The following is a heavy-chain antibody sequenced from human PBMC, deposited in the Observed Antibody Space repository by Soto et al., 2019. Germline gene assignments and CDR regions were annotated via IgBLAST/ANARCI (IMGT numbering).Heavy chain of an antibody. J-gene: IGHJ5*02. CDR2: IIPIFGTA. CDR3: ARDLDSSSNWFDP. CDR1: GGTFSSYA. D-gene: IGHD6-6*01. V-gene: IGHV1-69*06. Sequence: VKVSCKASGGTFSSYAISWVRQAPGQGLEWMGGIIPIFGTANYAQKFQGRVTITADKSTSTAYMELSSLRSEDTAVYYCARDLDSSSNWFDPWGQGTLVTVSS.